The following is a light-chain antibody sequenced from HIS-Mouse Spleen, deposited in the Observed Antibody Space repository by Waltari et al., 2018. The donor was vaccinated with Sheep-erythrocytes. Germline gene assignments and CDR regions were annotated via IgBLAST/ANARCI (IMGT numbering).Light chain of an antibody. CDR2: EGS. J-gene: IGLJ3*02. Sequence: SALTQPAPVSGSSDQSIPISSTDASRHVGSYNLVSLYQQHPGKAPKLMISEGSKRPSGVSNRFSGSKSGNTASLTISGLQAEDEADYYCCSYAGSSTPWVFGGGTKLTVL. CDR1: SRHVGSYNL. CDR3: CSYAGSSTPWV. V-gene: IGLV2-23*01.